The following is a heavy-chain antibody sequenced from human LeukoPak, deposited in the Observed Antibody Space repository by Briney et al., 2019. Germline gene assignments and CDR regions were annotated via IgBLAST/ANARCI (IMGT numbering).Heavy chain of an antibody. CDR2: ISAGGGGT. CDR1: GITFSTYA. J-gene: IGHJ5*01. D-gene: IGHD6-6*01. CDR3: VKTFQYSSNWYDY. V-gene: IGHV3-23*01. Sequence: GGSLRLSCAASGITFSTYAMSWVRQAPGKGLEWVSSISAGGGGTSYADSVKGRITISRDNSKNTVYLQMNSLRAEDTAVYFCVKTFQYSSNWYDYWGQGTLVTVSS.